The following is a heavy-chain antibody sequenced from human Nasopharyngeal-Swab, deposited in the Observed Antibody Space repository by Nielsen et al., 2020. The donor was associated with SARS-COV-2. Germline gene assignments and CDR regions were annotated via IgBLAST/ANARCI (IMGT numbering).Heavy chain of an antibody. V-gene: IGHV3-53*01. J-gene: IGHJ6*02. CDR1: GFTVSRNY. D-gene: IGHD1-26*01. CDR3: ARSYSGSYYGMDV. Sequence: GESLKISCAASGFTVSRNYMSWVRQAPGKGLEWVSVIYSGGSTYYADSVKGRFTISRDNSKNTLYLQMNSLRAEDTAVYYCARSYSGSYYGMDVWGQGTTVTVSS. CDR2: IYSGGST.